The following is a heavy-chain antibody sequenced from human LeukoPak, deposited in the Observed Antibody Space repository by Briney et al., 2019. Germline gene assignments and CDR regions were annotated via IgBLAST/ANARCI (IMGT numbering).Heavy chain of an antibody. CDR2: IRYDGSNK. J-gene: IGHJ4*02. CDR1: GFTFSSYG. D-gene: IGHD3-16*02. V-gene: IGHV3-30*02. CDR3: AKEGVITFGGVIVNDLFFDY. Sequence: GGSLRLSCAASGFTFSSYGMHWVRQAPGKGLEWVAFIRYDGSNKYYADSVKGRFTISRDNSKNTLYLQMNSLGAEDTAVYYCAKEGVITFGGVIVNDLFFDYWGQGTLVTVSS.